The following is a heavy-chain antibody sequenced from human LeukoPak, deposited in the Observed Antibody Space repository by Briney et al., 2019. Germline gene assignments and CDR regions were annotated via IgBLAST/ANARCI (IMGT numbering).Heavy chain of an antibody. J-gene: IGHJ4*02. Sequence: ASVKVSCKASGYTFTGYYMHWVRQAPGQGLEWMGWINPNSGGTNYAQKFQGRVTMTRDTSISTAYMELSRLRSDDTAVYYCARGAQGYNWNWVSFDYWGQGTLVTVSS. CDR2: INPNSGGT. CDR1: GYTFTGYY. CDR3: ARGAQGYNWNWVSFDY. V-gene: IGHV1-2*02. D-gene: IGHD1-1*01.